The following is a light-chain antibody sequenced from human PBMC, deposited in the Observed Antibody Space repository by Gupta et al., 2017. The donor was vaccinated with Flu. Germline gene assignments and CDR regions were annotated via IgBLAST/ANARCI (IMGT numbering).Light chain of an antibody. CDR2: RNN. J-gene: IGLJ3*02. V-gene: IGLV1-47*01. Sequence: QSVLTQPPSASGTSGQRVTISCSGSSSNIGSNYVYWYQQRPGTAPKLLIYRNNQRPSGAPDRFSGSKSGTSASLAISGLRSEDEADYYCAAWDDSLSGRVFGGGTKLTVL. CDR3: AAWDDSLSGRV. CDR1: SSNIGSNY.